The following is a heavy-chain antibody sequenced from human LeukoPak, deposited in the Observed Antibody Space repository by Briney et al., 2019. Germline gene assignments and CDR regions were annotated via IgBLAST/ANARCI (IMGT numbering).Heavy chain of an antibody. CDR2: ISSSTSTI. CDR3: ARDSIVGAPFAY. CDR1: GFTFSGYS. Sequence: PGGSLRLSCAASGFTFSGYSMNWVRQAPGKGLEWVSYISSSTSTIYYADSVKGLFTISRDNAKSSLYLQMNSLRDEDTAVYYCARDSIVGAPFAYWGQGTLVTVSS. D-gene: IGHD1-26*01. V-gene: IGHV3-48*02. J-gene: IGHJ4*02.